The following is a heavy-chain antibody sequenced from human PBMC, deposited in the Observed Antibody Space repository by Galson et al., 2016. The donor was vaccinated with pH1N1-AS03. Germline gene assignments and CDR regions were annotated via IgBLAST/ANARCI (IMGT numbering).Heavy chain of an antibody. CDR1: GFTFWNYA. D-gene: IGHD3-9*01. CDR2: ISDEGSIQ. V-gene: IGHV3-30*04. CDR3: ARVILRRGTTENAFGL. J-gene: IGHJ3*01. Sequence: SLRLSCAASGFTFWNYAIHWVRQAPGKGLDWVAVISDEGSIQYYSDSVRGRFTVSRDNSKDTLYLQMNSLRAEDTAVYYCARVILRRGTTENAFGLWGQGTLVTVSS.